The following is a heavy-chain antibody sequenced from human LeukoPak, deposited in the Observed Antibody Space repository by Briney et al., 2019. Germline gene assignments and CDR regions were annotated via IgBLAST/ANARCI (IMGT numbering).Heavy chain of an antibody. CDR2: ISYDGSNK. V-gene: IGHV3-30-3*01. Sequence: PGGSLRLSCAASGFTFSSYAMHWVRQAPGKGLEWVAVISYDGSNKYYADSVKGRFTIPRDNSKNTLYLQMNSLRAEDTAVYYCARPFQEMATIDYWGQGTLVTASS. CDR3: ARPFQEMATIDY. J-gene: IGHJ4*02. CDR1: GFTFSSYA. D-gene: IGHD5-24*01.